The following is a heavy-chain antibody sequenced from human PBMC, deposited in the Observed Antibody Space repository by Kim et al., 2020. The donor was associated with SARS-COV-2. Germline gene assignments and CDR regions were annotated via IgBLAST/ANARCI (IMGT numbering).Heavy chain of an antibody. CDR3: ATEYSSSSSYFDY. V-gene: IGHV4-39*01. CDR2: IYYRGST. J-gene: IGHJ4*02. Sequence: SETLSLTCTVSGGSISSSGYYWGWIRQPPGKGLEWIGSIYYRGSTYYNPSLKSRVTISVDTSKNQFSLKLSSVTAADTAVFYCATEYSSSSSYFDYWGQG. CDR1: GGSISSSGYY. D-gene: IGHD6-6*01.